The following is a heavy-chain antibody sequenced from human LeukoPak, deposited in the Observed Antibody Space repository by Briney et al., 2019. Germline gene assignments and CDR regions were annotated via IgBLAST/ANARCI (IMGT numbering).Heavy chain of an antibody. J-gene: IGHJ4*02. CDR2: ISYHGTGQ. D-gene: IGHD6-13*01. CDR3: AKAHSSSWYYFDY. V-gene: IGHV3-30*04. Sequence: GRSLRLSCAASGFTFSDYTIHWVRQAPGKGLEWVAVISYHGTGQYYADSVKGRFSISRDNSKNTLYLQMNSLRAEDTAVYYCAKAHSSSWYYFDYWGQGTLVTVSS. CDR1: GFTFSDYT.